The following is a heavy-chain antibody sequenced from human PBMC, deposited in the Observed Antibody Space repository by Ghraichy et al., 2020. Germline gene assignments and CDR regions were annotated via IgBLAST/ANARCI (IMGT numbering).Heavy chain of an antibody. CDR1: GGSISSYY. V-gene: IGHV4-4*07. Sequence: SETLSLTCTVSGGSISSYYWSWIRQPAGKGLEWIGRIYTSGSTNYNPSLKSRVTMSVDTSKNQFSLKLSSVTAADTAVYYCARSRGVGELTPFDYWGQGTLVTVSS. CDR2: IYTSGST. J-gene: IGHJ4*02. CDR3: ARSRGVGELTPFDY. D-gene: IGHD1-26*01.